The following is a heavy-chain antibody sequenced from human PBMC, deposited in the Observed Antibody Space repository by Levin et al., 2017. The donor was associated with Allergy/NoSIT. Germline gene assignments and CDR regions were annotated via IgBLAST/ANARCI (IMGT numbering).Heavy chain of an antibody. Sequence: SQTLSLPCTVSGGSISSGGYYWSWIRQHPGKGLEWIGYIYYSGSTYYNPSLKSRVTISVDTSKNQFSLKLSSVTAADTAVYYCARVDSSGHRRGGGVSWFDPWGQGTLVTVSS. D-gene: IGHD3-22*01. CDR2: IYYSGST. CDR3: ARVDSSGHRRGGGVSWFDP. V-gene: IGHV4-31*03. CDR1: GGSISSGGYY. J-gene: IGHJ5*02.